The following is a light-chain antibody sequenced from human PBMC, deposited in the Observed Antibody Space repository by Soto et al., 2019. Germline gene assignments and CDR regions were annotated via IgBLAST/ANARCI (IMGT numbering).Light chain of an antibody. J-gene: IGKJ3*01. V-gene: IGKV1-33*01. CDR3: QQYANITPFT. CDR1: QDISNY. Sequence: DIQMTQSPSSLSASVGDRVTITCQASQDISNYLNWYQQKPGKAPKLLIYDASNLETRVPSRFSGSESGTDFTFPISSLQHEDIATYYCQQYANITPFTFGPGNKVDIK. CDR2: DAS.